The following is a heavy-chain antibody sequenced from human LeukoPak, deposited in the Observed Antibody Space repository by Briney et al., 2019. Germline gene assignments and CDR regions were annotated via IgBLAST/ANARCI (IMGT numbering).Heavy chain of an antibody. CDR1: GGTFNSYA. CDR2: IIPIFGTA. V-gene: IGHV1-69*05. CDR3: ATDRPWPHYVWGSYRYFDY. D-gene: IGHD3-16*02. J-gene: IGHJ4*02. Sequence: GASVKVSCKASGGTFNSYAISWVRQAPGQGLQWMGGIIPIFGTANYAQKVQGRITITTDESTTTAYMELSSLRSEDTAVYYCATDRPWPHYVWGSYRYFDYWGQGTLVTVSS.